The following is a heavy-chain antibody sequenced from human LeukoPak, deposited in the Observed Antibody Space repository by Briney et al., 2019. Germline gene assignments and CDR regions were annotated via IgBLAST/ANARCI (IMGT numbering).Heavy chain of an antibody. D-gene: IGHD2-15*01. CDR1: GFTFSSYA. Sequence: PGGSLRLSCAASGFTFSSYAMSWVRQAPGKGLEWVSAITGSRGPTYYADSVKGRFTISRDNSKNTLYLQMNRLRAEDTAVYYCAKAPVTTCSGAYCYPFDYWSQGTLVTVSS. CDR2: ITGSRGPT. J-gene: IGHJ4*02. V-gene: IGHV3-23*01. CDR3: AKAPVTTCSGAYCYPFDY.